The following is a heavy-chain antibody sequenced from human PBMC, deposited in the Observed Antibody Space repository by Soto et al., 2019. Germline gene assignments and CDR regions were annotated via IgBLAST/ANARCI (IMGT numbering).Heavy chain of an antibody. CDR2: INHSGST. Sequence: VQLQQWGAGLLKPSETLSLTCGVYGGSLRPYYWSWIRQTPGKGLEWIAEINHSGSTNYNPSLASRVTISIDTSNNQFSLKLRSVTAADTAVYYCARWYYDFWSGYFTHYFDPWGQGTQVTVSS. V-gene: IGHV4-34*01. CDR1: GGSLRPYY. D-gene: IGHD3-3*01. J-gene: IGHJ5*02. CDR3: ARWYYDFWSGYFTHYFDP.